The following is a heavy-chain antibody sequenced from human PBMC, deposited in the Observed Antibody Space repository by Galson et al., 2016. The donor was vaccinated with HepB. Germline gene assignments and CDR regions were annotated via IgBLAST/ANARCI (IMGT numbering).Heavy chain of an antibody. CDR3: ARTPPGDYYYAMDV. Sequence: ETLSLTCSVSGDSLSTYYWTWIRQPPGKGLESLGYIYYSGTANYNPYLKSRVTVSLATSKDRFSLRLTSVTAADTAVYYCARTPPGDYYYAMDVWGEGTTVIV. CDR2: IYYSGTA. CDR1: GDSLSTYY. V-gene: IGHV4-59*12. J-gene: IGHJ6*02.